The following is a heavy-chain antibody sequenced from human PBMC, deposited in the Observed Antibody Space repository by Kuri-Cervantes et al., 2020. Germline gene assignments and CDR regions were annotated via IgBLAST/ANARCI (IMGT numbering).Heavy chain of an antibody. CDR3: AKGGSFLTGSSGDY. CDR1: GFTFSSYG. J-gene: IGHJ4*02. Sequence: GESLKISCAASGFTFSSYGMHWVRQAPGKGLEWVVVIWYDGSNKYYADSVKGRFTISRDNSKNTLYLQMNSLRAEDTALYYCAKGGSFLTGSSGDYWGQGTLVTVSS. CDR2: IWYDGSNK. D-gene: IGHD3-9*01. V-gene: IGHV3-30*02.